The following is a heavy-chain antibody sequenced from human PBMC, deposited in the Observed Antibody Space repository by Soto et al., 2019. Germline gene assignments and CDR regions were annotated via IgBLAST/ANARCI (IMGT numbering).Heavy chain of an antibody. CDR1: GGSFSGYY. D-gene: IGHD3-16*01. V-gene: IGHV4-34*01. CDR3: ARVGLSNWFDP. Sequence: SETLSLSCAVYGGSFSGYYWSWIRQPPGKGLEWIGEINHSGSTNYNPSLKSRVTISVDTSKNQFSLKLSSVTAADTAVYYCARVGLSNWFDPWGQGTLVTVSS. J-gene: IGHJ5*02. CDR2: INHSGST.